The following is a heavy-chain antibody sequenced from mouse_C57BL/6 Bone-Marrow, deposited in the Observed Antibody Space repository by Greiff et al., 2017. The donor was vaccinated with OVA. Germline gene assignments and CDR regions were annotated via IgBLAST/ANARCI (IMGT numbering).Heavy chain of an antibody. V-gene: IGHV1-53*01. CDR1: GYTFTSYW. J-gene: IGHJ2*01. CDR3: ARGGITTVD. D-gene: IGHD1-1*01. CDR2: INPSNGGT. Sequence: VKLQQPGTELVKPGASGYTFTSYWMHWVKQRPGQGLEWIGNINPSNGGTNYNEKFKSKATLTVDKSSSTAYTQLSSLTSEDSAVYYCARGGITTVDWGQGTTLTVSS.